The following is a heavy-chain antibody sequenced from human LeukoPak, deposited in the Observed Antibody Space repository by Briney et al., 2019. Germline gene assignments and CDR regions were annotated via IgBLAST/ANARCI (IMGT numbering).Heavy chain of an antibody. D-gene: IGHD4-17*01. CDR2: IYYSGGT. CDR1: GGSINNYY. Sequence: SETLSLTCTVSGGSINNYYWSWIRQPPGKGLEWIGYIYYSGGTNYNPSLKSRITISLDTSKNQFSLRLSSVTAADTAVYYCARVRLRDGVFDIWGQGTMVTVSS. V-gene: IGHV4-59*01. J-gene: IGHJ3*02. CDR3: ARVRLRDGVFDI.